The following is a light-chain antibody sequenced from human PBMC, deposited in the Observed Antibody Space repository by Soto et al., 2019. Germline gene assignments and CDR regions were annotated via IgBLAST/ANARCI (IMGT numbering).Light chain of an antibody. Sequence: AIQMTQSPSSLSASVGDRVTITCRASQGIRNDLGWYQQKSGKAPKLLIYGASSLQTGVPSRFSGSGSGTDFTLTISSLQPEHVATYYCLQDYAYLAWTFGQGTKVEIK. J-gene: IGKJ1*01. CDR3: LQDYAYLAWT. CDR1: QGIRND. CDR2: GAS. V-gene: IGKV1-6*01.